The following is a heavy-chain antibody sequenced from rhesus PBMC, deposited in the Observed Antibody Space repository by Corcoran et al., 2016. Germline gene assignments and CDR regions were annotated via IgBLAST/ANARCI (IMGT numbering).Heavy chain of an antibody. D-gene: IGHD6-13*01. CDR2: ISESGDTI. J-gene: IGHJ6*01. V-gene: IGHV3-100*02. CDR1: GFTFSSYE. CDR3: TRDLRIAAGLSGLDS. Sequence: DVQLVESGGGLVKPGGSLRLSCVASGFTFSSYEMHWVRQAPGKGLEWVSVISESGDTIYYADSVKGRFTISRDNAKNSLFLQMNSLRAEDTAVYYCTRDLRIAAGLSGLDSWGQGVVVTVSS.